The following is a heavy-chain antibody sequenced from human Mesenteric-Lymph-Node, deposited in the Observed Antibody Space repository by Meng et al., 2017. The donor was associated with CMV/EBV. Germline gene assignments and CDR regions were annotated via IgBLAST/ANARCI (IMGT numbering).Heavy chain of an antibody. V-gene: IGHV1-2*06. D-gene: IGHD3-10*01. Sequence: SGYTFTGYYMHWVRQAPGQGLEWMGRINPNSGGTNYAQKFQGRVTMTRDTSISTAYMELSRLRSDDTAVYYCARAITMVRGVIRVFDYWGQGTLDTVSS. J-gene: IGHJ4*02. CDR2: INPNSGGT. CDR3: ARAITMVRGVIRVFDY. CDR1: GYTFTGYY.